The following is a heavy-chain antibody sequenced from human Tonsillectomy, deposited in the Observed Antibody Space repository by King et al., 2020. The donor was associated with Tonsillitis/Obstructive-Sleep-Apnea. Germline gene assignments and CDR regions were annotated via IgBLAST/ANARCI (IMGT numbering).Heavy chain of an antibody. CDR3: AKDIQGQLVGRTLCY. J-gene: IGHJ4*02. V-gene: IGHV3-9*01. CDR2: ISWNSGRI. D-gene: IGHD6-6*01. Sequence: VQLVESGGGLVQPGRSLRLSCAASGFTFDDYAMHWVRQSPGKGLEWVSGISWNSGRIGYADSVKGRFTISRDNAKNSLYLQMDSLRTEDTAFYYCAKDIQGQLVGRTLCYWGQGPLVTVSS. CDR1: GFTFDDYA.